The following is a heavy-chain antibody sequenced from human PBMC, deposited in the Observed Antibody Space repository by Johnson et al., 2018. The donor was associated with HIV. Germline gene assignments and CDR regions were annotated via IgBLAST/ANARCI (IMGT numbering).Heavy chain of an antibody. CDR2: ISYDGSNK. CDR1: GFTFSSYA. V-gene: IGHV3-30-3*01. J-gene: IGHJ3*02. CDR3: AREGEEVGDYGDYGEPLVSAFDI. D-gene: IGHD4-17*01. Sequence: QAQLVESGGGVVQPGRSLRLSCAASGFTFSSYAMHWVRQAPGKGLEWVAVISYDGSNKYYADSVKGRFTISRDNSKNTLYLQMNSLRAEDTAVYYCAREGEEVGDYGDYGEPLVSAFDIWGQGTMVTVSS.